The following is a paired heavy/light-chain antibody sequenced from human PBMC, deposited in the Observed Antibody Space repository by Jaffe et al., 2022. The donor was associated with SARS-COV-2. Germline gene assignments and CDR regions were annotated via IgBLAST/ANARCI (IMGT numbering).Heavy chain of an antibody. V-gene: IGHV3-7*01. D-gene: IGHD3-10*01. CDR1: GFAFSGLW. J-gene: IGHJ6*02. Sequence: EVQLVESGGGLVQPGGSLRLSCAASGFAFSGLWMSWVRQAPGKGLERVANIKQDENEKYYVDSVKGRFTISRDNAKNSLSVQMNSLRAEDTAVYYCARYGYDYYYGMDVWGQGTTVTVSS. CDR3: ARYGYDYYYGMDV. CDR2: IKQDENEK.
Light chain of an antibody. J-gene: IGLJ3*02. V-gene: IGLV2-23*02. CDR2: EVN. CDR3: SSYADRRGV. CDR1: SSDVASYHL. Sequence: QSALTQPASVSGSPGQSITISCTGTSSDVASYHLVSWYQQHPDKAPKLIIYEVNKRPSGVSTRFSGSNSGNTASLTISGLQAEDEADYYCSSYADRRGVFGGGTKLTVL.